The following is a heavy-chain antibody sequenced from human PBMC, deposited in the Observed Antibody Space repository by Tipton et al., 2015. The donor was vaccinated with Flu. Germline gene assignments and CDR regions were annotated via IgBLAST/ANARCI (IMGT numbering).Heavy chain of an antibody. J-gene: IGHJ4*02. V-gene: IGHV3-7*03. CDR1: GFTFSDYW. Sequence: GSLRLSCAASGFTFSDYWISWVRQAPGKGLEWVANINQDGSQKYYVDSVKGRFTISRDNAKNSLYLQMNSLRAEDTAVYYCARAMAAAGSCWGQGTLVTVSS. CDR2: INQDGSQK. D-gene: IGHD6-13*01. CDR3: ARAMAAAGSC.